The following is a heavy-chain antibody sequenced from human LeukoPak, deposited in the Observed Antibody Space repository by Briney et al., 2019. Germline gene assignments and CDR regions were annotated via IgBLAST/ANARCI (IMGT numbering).Heavy chain of an antibody. V-gene: IGHV4-34*01. J-gene: IGHJ4*02. CDR1: GGSFSGYD. CDR3: ASPRGTVVTGPFGY. Sequence: SETLSLTCAVYGGSFSGYDWSWIRQPPGKGLEWIGEINHSGSTNYNPSLKSRVTISVDTSKNQFSLKLSSVTAADTAVYYCASPRGTVVTGPFGYWGQGTLVTVSS. CDR2: INHSGST. D-gene: IGHD4-23*01.